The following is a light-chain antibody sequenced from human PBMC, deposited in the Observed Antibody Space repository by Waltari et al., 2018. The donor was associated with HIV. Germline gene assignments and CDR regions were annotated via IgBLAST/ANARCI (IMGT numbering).Light chain of an antibody. CDR3: QQYYSTPRT. Sequence: DIQMTQSPSSLSASVGDRVTITCRASQDIRNSLAWYQQRPGTAPNLLLYSVSRLETGVPSRFSGSGSETDFTLTISSLQPEDFAIYYCQQYYSTPRTFGQGTKVDIK. CDR2: SVS. CDR1: QDIRNS. J-gene: IGKJ1*01. V-gene: IGKV1-NL1*01.